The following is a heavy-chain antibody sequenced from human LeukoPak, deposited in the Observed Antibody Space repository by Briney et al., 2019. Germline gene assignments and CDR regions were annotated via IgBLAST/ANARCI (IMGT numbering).Heavy chain of an antibody. Sequence: GGSLRLSCAASGFTFSNCWMSWVRQVPGKGLEWVANIKQDGSEKYYVDSVKGRFTISRDNGKNSVYLQMNSLRAEDTAVYYCYNGMDVWGQGTTVTVSS. CDR2: IKQDGSEK. CDR1: GFTFSNCW. CDR3: YNGMDV. V-gene: IGHV3-7*01. J-gene: IGHJ6*02.